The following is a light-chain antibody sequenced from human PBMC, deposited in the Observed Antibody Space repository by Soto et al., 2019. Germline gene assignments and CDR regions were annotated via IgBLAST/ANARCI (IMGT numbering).Light chain of an antibody. Sequence: QSALTQPPSASGSPGQSVAISCTGSSSDVGHYNYVSWYQHHPGKAPKLIIYEVNKRPSGVPSRFSGSKSGNTASLAVSVLQAEDEAYYYRNPFGCSVPAFGGGTKLTVL. CDR3: NPFGCSVPA. V-gene: IGLV2-8*01. J-gene: IGLJ2*01. CDR2: EVN. CDR1: SSDVGHYNY.